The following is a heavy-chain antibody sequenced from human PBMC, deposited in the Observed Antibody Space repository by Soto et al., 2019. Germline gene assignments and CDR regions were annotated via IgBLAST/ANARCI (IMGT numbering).Heavy chain of an antibody. CDR1: GGSGNSGDYY. Sequence: TLSLTCTVSGGSGNSGDYYWTWVLQPPGKGLEWIGYIYYDGNSQHNPSLKSRVTMSIDTSKNQFSLNLSSVTAADTAVYYCARDRRWLPRGPNNWLDLWGQGTQVTVSS. J-gene: IGHJ5*02. V-gene: IGHV4-30-4*01. CDR3: ARDRRWLPRGPNNWLDL. CDR2: IYYDGNS. D-gene: IGHD5-12*01.